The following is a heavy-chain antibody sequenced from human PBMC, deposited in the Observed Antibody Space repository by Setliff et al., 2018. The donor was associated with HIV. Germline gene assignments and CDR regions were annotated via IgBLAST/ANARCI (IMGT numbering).Heavy chain of an antibody. CDR2: INHSGST. V-gene: IGHV4-34*01. Sequence: SETLSLTCAVYGGSFSGYYWSWIRQPPGKGLEWIGEINHSGSTNYNPSLKSRVTISVDTSKNQFSLKLSSVTAADTAVYYCARVPPGPYYYYMDVWGKGTTGTSP. CDR3: ARVPPGPYYYYMDV. CDR1: GGSFSGYY. J-gene: IGHJ6*03.